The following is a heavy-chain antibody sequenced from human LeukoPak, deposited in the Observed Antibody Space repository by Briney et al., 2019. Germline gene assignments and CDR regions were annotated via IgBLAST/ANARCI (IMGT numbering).Heavy chain of an antibody. CDR1: GLPIADFA. Sequence: PWGSLRLSCVASGLPIADFAMHWVRQAPGKGLEWVSLISGDGVSSFYADSVKGRFSISRDNSKNSLYLEMNSLRTEDAAMYYCAKESGKFDYWGQGTLVAVSS. CDR2: ISGDGVSS. J-gene: IGHJ4*02. CDR3: AKESGKFDY. V-gene: IGHV3-43*02.